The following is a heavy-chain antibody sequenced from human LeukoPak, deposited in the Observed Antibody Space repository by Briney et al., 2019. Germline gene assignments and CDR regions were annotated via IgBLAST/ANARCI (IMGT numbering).Heavy chain of an antibody. Sequence: GGSLRLSCAASGFTFSDFHMSWIRQAPGKGLEWISYIGSSRSGSGEHYPDSVRGRFAISRDNARNSLDLQMNSLRVEDTAVYYCAKEARGLWLTDYWGQGTLVTVSS. CDR3: AKEARGLWLTDY. D-gene: IGHD6-6*01. J-gene: IGHJ4*02. CDR1: GFTFSDFH. V-gene: IGHV3-11*01. CDR2: SSRSGSGE.